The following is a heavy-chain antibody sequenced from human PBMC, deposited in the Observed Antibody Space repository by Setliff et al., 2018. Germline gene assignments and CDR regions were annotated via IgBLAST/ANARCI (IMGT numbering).Heavy chain of an antibody. CDR2: IYHSGST. CDR1: GGSFSGYH. V-gene: IGHV4-34*01. J-gene: IGHJ2*01. CDR3: ARAVPRGATPDYWYFDL. Sequence: SETLSLTCAVYGGSFSGYHWSWIRQAPGKGLEWIGSIYHSGSTYFNPFLKSRVTISVDTSKNQFSLKLNSVTAADTTVYYCARAVPRGATPDYWYFDLWGRGTLVTVSS. D-gene: IGHD2-2*01.